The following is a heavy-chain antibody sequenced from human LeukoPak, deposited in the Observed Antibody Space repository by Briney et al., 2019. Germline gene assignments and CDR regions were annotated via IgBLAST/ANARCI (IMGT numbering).Heavy chain of an antibody. V-gene: IGHV4-59*11. CDR1: CDSISSHY. Sequence: PSETLSLTYTVSCDSISSHYWSWIRQPPAKGLECIVYIYYSGSTNYNPSLKSRVTISVDTSKNQFSLKLSSVTAADTAVYYCAREPVRGYSYLYMDVWGKGTTVTVSS. J-gene: IGHJ6*03. CDR2: IYYSGST. D-gene: IGHD5-12*01. CDR3: AREPVRGYSYLYMDV.